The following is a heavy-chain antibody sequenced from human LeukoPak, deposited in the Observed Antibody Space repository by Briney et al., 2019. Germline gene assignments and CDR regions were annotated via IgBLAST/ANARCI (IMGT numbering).Heavy chain of an antibody. J-gene: IGHJ4*02. CDR3: ARGSGYSGYDGTFDY. V-gene: IGHV1-2*02. CDR1: GYTFTGYY. CDR2: INPNSGGT. Sequence: GASVKVSCKASGYTFTGYYMLWVRQAPGQGLEWMGWINPNSGGTNYAQKFQGRVTMTRDTYISTAYMELSRLRSDDTPVYYCARGSGYSGYDGTFDYWGQGTLVTVSS. D-gene: IGHD5-12*01.